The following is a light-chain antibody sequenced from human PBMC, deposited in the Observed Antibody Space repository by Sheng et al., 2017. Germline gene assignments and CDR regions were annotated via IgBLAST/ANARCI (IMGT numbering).Light chain of an antibody. CDR3: QQSYNTPRT. V-gene: IGKV1D-13*01. Sequence: AIQLTQSPSSLSASVGDSVTITCRASQGIRRASAWYQQKPGQAPKLLIFDASGLERGVPSRFSGSGSGTDFTLTISSLQPEDFATYYCQQSYNTPRTFGQGTKLEIK. J-gene: IGKJ2*01. CDR1: QGIRRA. CDR2: DAS.